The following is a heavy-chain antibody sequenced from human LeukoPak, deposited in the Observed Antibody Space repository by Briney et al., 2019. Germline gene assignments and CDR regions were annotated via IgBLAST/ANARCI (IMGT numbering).Heavy chain of an antibody. D-gene: IGHD1-1*01. CDR2: IYPGDSDT. CDR3: ARRIREGRSNNMNVPSDP. V-gene: IGHV5-51*01. J-gene: IGHJ5*02. Sequence: GESLKISCKGSGYSFSNYRIVWVRQMPGKGLEWMGIIYPGDSDTRYSPSFQGQVTISADKSINTAYLQWNSLKASDTGMYYCARRIREGRSNNMNVPSDPWGQGTLVIVSS. CDR1: GYSFSNYR.